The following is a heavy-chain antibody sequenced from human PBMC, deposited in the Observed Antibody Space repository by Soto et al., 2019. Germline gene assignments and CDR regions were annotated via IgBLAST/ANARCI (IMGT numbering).Heavy chain of an antibody. D-gene: IGHD1-26*01. CDR1: GFTFSSYG. V-gene: IGHV3-33*01. CDR2: IWYDGSNK. Sequence: GGSLRLSCAASGFTFSSYGMHWVRQAPGKGLEWVAVIWYDGSNKYYADSVKGRFTISRDNSKNTLYLQMNSLRAEDTAVYYCARDRGVGANLGGEGFDPWGQGTLVTV. J-gene: IGHJ5*02. CDR3: ARDRGVGANLGGEGFDP.